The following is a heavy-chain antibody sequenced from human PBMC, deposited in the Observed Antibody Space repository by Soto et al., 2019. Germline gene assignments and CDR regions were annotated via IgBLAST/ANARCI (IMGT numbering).Heavy chain of an antibody. CDR2: IYWNDEQ. CDR3: AHRLPGPSGYDV. CDR1: GFSLTSGVVG. Sequence: QITLKESGPTLVKPTQTLTLTCTFSGFSLTSGVVGVGWIRQPPGEALEWLALIYWNDEQYYNPSLRNRLTTTRDTPKNQVVLPMNNMDPVDPATYYCAHRLPGPSGYDVWGQGTTVTVSS. D-gene: IGHD6-13*01. J-gene: IGHJ6*02. V-gene: IGHV2-5*01.